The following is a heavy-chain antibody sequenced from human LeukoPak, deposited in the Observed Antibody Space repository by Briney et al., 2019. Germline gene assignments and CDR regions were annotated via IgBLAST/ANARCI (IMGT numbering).Heavy chain of an antibody. D-gene: IGHD6-19*01. CDR3: ARGQRGWAPYSYNWVDP. CDR2: IYTSGST. Sequence: SQTLSLTCTVSGGSISSGSYYWSWIRQPVGKGLEWIGRIYTSGSTNYSPSLKSRVTISVDTSKNQFSLKLSSVTAADTAVYYCARGQRGWAPYSYNWVDPSGQGTLVTVSS. J-gene: IGHJ5*02. CDR1: GGSISSGSYY. V-gene: IGHV4-61*02.